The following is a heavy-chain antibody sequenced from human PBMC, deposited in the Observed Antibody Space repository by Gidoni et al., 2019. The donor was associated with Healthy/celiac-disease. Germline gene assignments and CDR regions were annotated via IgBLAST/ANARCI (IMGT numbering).Heavy chain of an antibody. CDR1: GYTFTSYA. CDR2: INAGNGNT. J-gene: IGHJ6*02. V-gene: IGHV1-3*01. D-gene: IGHD2-21*01. Sequence: QVQLVQSGAEVKKPGASVTVSCQASGYTFTSYAMHWVRQAPGQRLEWMGWINAGNGNTKYSQKFQGRVTITRDTSASTAYMELSSLRSEDTAVYYCAREGLRHYYYGMDVWGQGTTVTVSS. CDR3: AREGLRHYYYGMDV.